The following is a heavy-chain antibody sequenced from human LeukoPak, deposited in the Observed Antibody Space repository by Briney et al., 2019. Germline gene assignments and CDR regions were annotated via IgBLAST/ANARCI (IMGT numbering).Heavy chain of an antibody. CDR2: IWYDGSNK. Sequence: PGRSLRLSCAASGFTFSSYGMHWVRQAPGKGLEWVAVIWYDGSNKYYADSVKGRFTISRDNSKNTLYLQMNSLRAEDTAVYYCAILGLQQLVRAFDFWGQGTLVTVSS. J-gene: IGHJ4*02. D-gene: IGHD6-13*01. CDR3: AILGLQQLVRAFDF. CDR1: GFTFSSYG. V-gene: IGHV3-33*01.